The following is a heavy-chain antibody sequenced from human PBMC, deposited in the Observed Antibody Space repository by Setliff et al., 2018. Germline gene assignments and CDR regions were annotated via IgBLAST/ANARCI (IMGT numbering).Heavy chain of an antibody. D-gene: IGHD3-22*01. CDR3: ARRYYDSTDYYYYAFDI. Sequence: SETLSLTCGVTGYSIGSGYYWGWIRLSPGKGLEWIGDISHSGYTYYNPSLSSRVVISVDTSKNLVSLKLSSVTAADTAIYYCARRYYDSTDYYYYAFDIWGRGTMVTVS. CDR1: GYSIGSGYY. V-gene: IGHV4-38-2*01. CDR2: ISHSGYT. J-gene: IGHJ3*02.